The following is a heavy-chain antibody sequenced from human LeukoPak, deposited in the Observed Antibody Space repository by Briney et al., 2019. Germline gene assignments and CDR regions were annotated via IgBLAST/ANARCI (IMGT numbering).Heavy chain of an antibody. V-gene: IGHV5-51*01. Sequence: GESLKISCKGSGYTFTNYWIGWVRQMPGKDLEWMGIIYPGDSETRYNPSFQGQVTISADKSISTAYLQWSSLKASDTAMYYCARHLSVHMVRGVHPPRYYYYMDVWGKGTTVTVSS. CDR1: GYTFTNYW. CDR2: IYPGDSET. CDR3: ARHLSVHMVRGVHPPRYYYYMDV. D-gene: IGHD3-10*01. J-gene: IGHJ6*03.